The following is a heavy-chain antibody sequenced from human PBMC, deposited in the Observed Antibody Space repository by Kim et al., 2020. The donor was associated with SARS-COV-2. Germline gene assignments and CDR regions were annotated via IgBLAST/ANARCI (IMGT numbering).Heavy chain of an antibody. V-gene: IGHV3-74*01. Sequence: GGSLRLSCAASGFTFSSYWMHWVRQAPGKGLVWVSRINSDGSSTSYADSVRGRFTISRDNAKNTLYLQMNSLRAEDTAVYYCATPGITGSLLRGWGQGTLVTVSS. D-gene: IGHD1-20*01. J-gene: IGHJ4*02. CDR2: INSDGSST. CDR1: GFTFSSYW. CDR3: ATPGITGSLLRG.